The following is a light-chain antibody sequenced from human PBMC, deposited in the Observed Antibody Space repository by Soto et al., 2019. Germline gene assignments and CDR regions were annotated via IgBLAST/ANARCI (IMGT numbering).Light chain of an antibody. CDR2: KDS. Sequence: SYELTQPPSVSVSPGQTARITCSGDALPKQYAYWYQQKPGQAPVLVIYKDSERPSGIPERFSGSSSGTTVTLTISGVQAEGGADYYCQSANSSGNYVVFGGGTKLTVL. CDR3: QSANSSGNYVV. CDR1: ALPKQY. J-gene: IGLJ2*01. V-gene: IGLV3-25*03.